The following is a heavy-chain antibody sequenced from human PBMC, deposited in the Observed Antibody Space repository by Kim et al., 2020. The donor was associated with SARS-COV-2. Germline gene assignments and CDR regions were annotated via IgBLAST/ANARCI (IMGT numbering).Heavy chain of an antibody. Sequence: KGRFTISRDNSKNTLYLQMNSLRAEDTAVYYCAKEYYYDSSGYSDAHVDYWGQGTLVTVSS. D-gene: IGHD3-22*01. J-gene: IGHJ4*02. CDR3: AKEYYYDSSGYSDAHVDY. V-gene: IGHV3-23*01.